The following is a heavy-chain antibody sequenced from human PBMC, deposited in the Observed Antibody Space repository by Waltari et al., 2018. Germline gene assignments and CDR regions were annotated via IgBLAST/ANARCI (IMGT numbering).Heavy chain of an antibody. CDR2: ISSSGITI. Sequence: QVQLVESGGGLVKPGGSLRLSCAASGFTFSDYYMSWIRQAPGKGLEWVSYISSSGITIYYADPLKGRFTISRDNAKNSLYLQMNSLRAEDTAVYYCARRGDSSGYVPYYYYYMDVWGKGTTVIVSS. CDR3: ARRGDSSGYVPYYYYYMDV. CDR1: GFTFSDYY. D-gene: IGHD3-22*01. J-gene: IGHJ6*03. V-gene: IGHV3-11*01.